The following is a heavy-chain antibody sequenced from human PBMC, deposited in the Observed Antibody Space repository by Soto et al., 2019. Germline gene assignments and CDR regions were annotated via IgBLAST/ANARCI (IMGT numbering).Heavy chain of an antibody. Sequence: QVQLQESGPGLVKPSETLSLTCTVSGGSISSHYWSWIRQPLGKGLEWIGYILNSGSTNYNPSLKSRVTVSVDTSKNQFSLRLNSVTAADTAVYYCARGPDRSKVGYWGQGTQVTVSS. CDR2: ILNSGST. CDR3: ARGPDRSKVGY. J-gene: IGHJ4*02. V-gene: IGHV4-59*11. D-gene: IGHD4-4*01. CDR1: GGSISSHY.